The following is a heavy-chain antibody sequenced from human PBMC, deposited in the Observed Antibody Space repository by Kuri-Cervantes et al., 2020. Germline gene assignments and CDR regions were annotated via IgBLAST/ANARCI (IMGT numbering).Heavy chain of an antibody. J-gene: IGHJ4*02. Sequence: GGSLRLSCVASGITFSGYDIHWVRQAPGKGLDWEAVISHDGSNKYYADSVKGRFTIPRDNSKNTLSLQMNSLRAEDTAVYYCARDISDYWGQGTLVTVSS. CDR1: GITFSGYD. CDR2: ISHDGSNK. CDR3: ARDISDY. V-gene: IGHV3-30-3*01.